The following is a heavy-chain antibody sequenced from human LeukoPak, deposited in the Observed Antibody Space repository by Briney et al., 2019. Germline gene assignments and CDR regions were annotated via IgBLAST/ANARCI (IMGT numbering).Heavy chain of an antibody. D-gene: IGHD1-26*01. CDR3: ARDEGESGNYLGAIVDP. CDR1: GYTFTTYY. CDR2: IKPRGGGT. Sequence: ASVKVSCKASGYTFTTYYMHWVRQAPGQGLEWMGIIKPRGGGTSYAQKFQGRVTMTRGMSTSTVYMELSSLISEDTAVYYCARDEGESGNYLGAIVDPWGQGTLVTVSS. J-gene: IGHJ5*02. V-gene: IGHV1-46*01.